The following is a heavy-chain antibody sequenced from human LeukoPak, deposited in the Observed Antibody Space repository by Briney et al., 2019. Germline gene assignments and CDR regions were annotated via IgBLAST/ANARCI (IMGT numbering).Heavy chain of an antibody. V-gene: IGHV3-21*01. J-gene: IGHJ5*02. CDR1: GFTFRSYS. CDR2: ISSSSSYI. Sequence: GGSLRLSXAASGFTFRSYSMNWVRQAPGKGLEWVSSISSSSSYIYYADSVKGRFTISRDNAKNSLYLQMNSLRAEDTAVYYCARDLEYNWFDPWGQGTLVTVSS. CDR3: ARDLEYNWFDP.